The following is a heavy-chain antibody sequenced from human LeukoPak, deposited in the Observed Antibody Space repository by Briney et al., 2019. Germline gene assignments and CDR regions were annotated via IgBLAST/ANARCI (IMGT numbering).Heavy chain of an antibody. CDR1: GFTFSNYN. CDR2: ISSSSSTI. V-gene: IGHV3-48*02. J-gene: IGHJ4*02. Sequence: GGSLRLSCAASGFTFSNYNMNWVRQAPGKGLEWVSYISSSSSTIYYADSVKGRFTISRDNARNSLCLQMNSLRDEDTAVYYCARGLDYGDYSGYWGQATLVTVPS. D-gene: IGHD4-17*01. CDR3: ARGLDYGDYSGY.